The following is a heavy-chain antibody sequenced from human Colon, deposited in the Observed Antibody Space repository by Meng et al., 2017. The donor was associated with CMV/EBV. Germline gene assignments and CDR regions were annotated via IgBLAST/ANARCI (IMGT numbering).Heavy chain of an antibody. J-gene: IGHJ6*02. CDR2: INHSGST. CDR1: GGSFSGYY. CDR3: ARAQSSSTWAYFYGMDV. V-gene: IGHV4-34*01. Sequence: SETLSLTCAVYGGSFSGYYWSWIRQPPGKGLEWIGEINHSGSTNYNPSLKSRVTISVDKSKTHISLNLSSVTAADTAVYYCARAQSSSTWAYFYGMDVWGQGTTVTVSS. D-gene: IGHD6-6*01.